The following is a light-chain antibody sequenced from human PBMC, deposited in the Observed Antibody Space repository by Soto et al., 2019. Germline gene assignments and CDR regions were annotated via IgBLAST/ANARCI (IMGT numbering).Light chain of an antibody. J-gene: IGKJ4*01. CDR1: QSVRSDY. CDR3: QQYGNSPLT. V-gene: IGKV3-20*01. Sequence: EIVLTQSPGTLSLSPGERATLSCGASQSVRSDYFAWYQQKPGQAPRVIIFGVSTRATGIPDRFSGSGSGTDFTLTISRLEPEDFALYYCQQYGNSPLTFGGGTKVDSK. CDR2: GVS.